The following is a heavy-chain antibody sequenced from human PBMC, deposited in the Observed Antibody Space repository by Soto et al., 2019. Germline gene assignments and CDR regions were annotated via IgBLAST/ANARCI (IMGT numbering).Heavy chain of an antibody. J-gene: IGHJ4*02. Sequence: EVQLVESGGGLVQPGGSLRLSCAASGFIFSSYSMNWVRQAPGKGLEWVSYISSSSGTIYYADSVKGRFTISRDNATNSLYLQMNSLRAEDTAVYYCARADYGDYGIDYWGQGTLVTVSS. V-gene: IGHV3-48*01. CDR3: ARADYGDYGIDY. D-gene: IGHD4-17*01. CDR2: ISSSSGTI. CDR1: GFIFSSYS.